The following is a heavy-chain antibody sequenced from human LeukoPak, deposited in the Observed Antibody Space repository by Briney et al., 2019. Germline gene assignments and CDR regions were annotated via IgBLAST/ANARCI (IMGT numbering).Heavy chain of an antibody. J-gene: IGHJ3*02. Sequence: RGESLKISCQGYGYNFATYWIGWVRQMPGKGLEWMGSIYPGDSDTRYGPSFQGQVTISADKSIGTAYLQWSSLQASDTAIYYCARHVILGATQSPFDIWGQGTKVTVSP. CDR3: ARHVILGATQSPFDI. CDR1: GYNFATYW. D-gene: IGHD1-26*01. V-gene: IGHV5-51*01. CDR2: IYPGDSDT.